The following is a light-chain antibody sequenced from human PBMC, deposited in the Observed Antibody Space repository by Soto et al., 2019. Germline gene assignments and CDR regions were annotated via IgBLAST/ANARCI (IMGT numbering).Light chain of an antibody. CDR1: HTVRNNY. CDR3: QQYGRSPTT. Sequence: VLTQSPGTLSLSPGERATLSCRASHTVRNNYLAWYQQKPGQAPRFMIYDASSRATGIPDRFSGGGSGTDFTLTISRLEPEDFAVYYCQQYGRSPTTLGQGTKVDI. CDR2: DAS. J-gene: IGKJ1*01. V-gene: IGKV3-20*01.